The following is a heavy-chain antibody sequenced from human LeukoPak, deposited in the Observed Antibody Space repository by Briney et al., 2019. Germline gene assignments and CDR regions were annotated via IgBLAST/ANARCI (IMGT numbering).Heavy chain of an antibody. D-gene: IGHD6-19*01. CDR2: ISAYNGNT. CDR3: ARYSSGWYSFDY. CDR1: GYTFTSYG. J-gene: IGHJ4*02. Sequence: ASVRVSCKASGYTFTSYGISWVRQAPGQGLEWMGWISAYNGNTNYAQKLQGRVTMTTDTSTSTAYMELRSLRSDDTAVYYCARYSSGWYSFDYWGQGTLVTVSS. V-gene: IGHV1-18*01.